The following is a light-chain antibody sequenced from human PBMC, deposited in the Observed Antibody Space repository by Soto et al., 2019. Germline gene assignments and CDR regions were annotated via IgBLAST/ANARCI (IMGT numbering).Light chain of an antibody. CDR2: GVS. CDR3: CSYAGSSTWV. CDR1: SSDVGSYNF. V-gene: IGLV2-23*02. Sequence: QSAPTQPASVSGSPGQSITISCSGTSSDVGSYNFVSWYQQHPGKAPKLMIYGVSKRPSGISNRFSGSKSGYTASLTISGLQAEDEADYYGCSYAGSSTWVFGGGTKLTVL. J-gene: IGLJ3*02.